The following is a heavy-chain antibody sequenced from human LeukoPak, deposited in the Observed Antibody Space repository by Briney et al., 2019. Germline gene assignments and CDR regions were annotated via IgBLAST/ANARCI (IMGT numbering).Heavy chain of an antibody. J-gene: IGHJ4*02. V-gene: IGHV4-61*02. Sequence: SETLSLTCTVSSASMDSGIYYWTWLRQPAGKGLEWIGRISTSGSTTYNPSLRSRVTISVDTSNNNFSLKLSSVTAADTAVYYCARHIAAAGKFDYWGQGTLVTVSS. D-gene: IGHD6-13*01. CDR2: ISTSGST. CDR1: SASMDSGIYY. CDR3: ARHIAAAGKFDY.